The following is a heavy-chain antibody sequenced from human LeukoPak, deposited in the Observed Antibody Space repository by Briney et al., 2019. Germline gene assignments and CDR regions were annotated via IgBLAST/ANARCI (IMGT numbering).Heavy chain of an antibody. Sequence: SETLSLRCNVSGGSITTGSYYWNWIRQSPEKGLEWIGYFSNTGRTDYNPSLRGRVGISQDSSKNQFSLSLTSVTAADTAIYYCARGRVGGRRLLYSFDFWGQGMLVTVSS. J-gene: IGHJ4*02. D-gene: IGHD5-24*01. V-gene: IGHV4-61*01. CDR3: ARGRVGGRRLLYSFDF. CDR2: FSNTGRT. CDR1: GGSITTGSYY.